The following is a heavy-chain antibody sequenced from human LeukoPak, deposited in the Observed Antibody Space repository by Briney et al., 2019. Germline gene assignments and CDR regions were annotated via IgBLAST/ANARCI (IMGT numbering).Heavy chain of an antibody. V-gene: IGHV4-61*02. J-gene: IGHJ3*02. CDR1: GGSISSGSYY. CDR2: MYASGST. D-gene: IGHD3-22*01. Sequence: SETLSLTCTVSGGSISSGSYYWSWIRQPARKGLEWLGRMYASGSTNYNPSLKSRVTISVDTSKNQFSLKLSSVTAADTAVYYCARDPTYYYDSSGRNDAFDIWGQGTMVTVSS. CDR3: ARDPTYYYDSSGRNDAFDI.